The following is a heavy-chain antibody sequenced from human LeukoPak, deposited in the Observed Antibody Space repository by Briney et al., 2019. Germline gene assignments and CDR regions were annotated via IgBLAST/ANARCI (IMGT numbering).Heavy chain of an antibody. J-gene: IGHJ4*02. CDR1: GGSFSSYV. CDR3: ARAYDSIRYYFDS. V-gene: IGHV1-69*05. D-gene: IGHD3-22*01. CDR2: IIPIFGTP. Sequence: SVKVSCKASGGSFSSYVINWARQAPGQRLEWMRGIIPIFGTPDYAQRFQGKVTVTTDESTSTAYMELSSLTSEDAAVYYCARAYDSIRYYFDSWGQGTLVTVSS.